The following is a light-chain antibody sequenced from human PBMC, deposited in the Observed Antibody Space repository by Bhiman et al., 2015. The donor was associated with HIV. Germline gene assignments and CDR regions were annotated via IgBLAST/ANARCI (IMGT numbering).Light chain of an antibody. CDR3: SSFTSRSAPYV. J-gene: IGLJ1*01. V-gene: IGLV2-14*01. CDR1: SSDVGGYNY. Sequence: QSALTQPASVSGSPGQSITISCTGTSSDVGGYNYVSWYQQHPGKAPKLMIYDVGKRPSGVSNRFSGSKSGSTASLTISGLQAEDEADYYCSSFTSRSAPYVFGTGTKVTVL. CDR2: DVG.